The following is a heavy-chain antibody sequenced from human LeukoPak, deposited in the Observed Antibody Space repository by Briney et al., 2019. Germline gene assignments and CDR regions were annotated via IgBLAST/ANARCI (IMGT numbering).Heavy chain of an antibody. D-gene: IGHD6-19*01. Sequence: GASVKVSYKASGYTFTGYYMHWVRQAPGQGLEWMGWINPNSGDTNYAQKFQGRVTMTRDTSISTAYMELSRLRSDDTAVYYCARDRRFGGIAVAGTLGYWGQGTLVTVSS. V-gene: IGHV1-2*02. CDR2: INPNSGDT. CDR1: GYTFTGYY. J-gene: IGHJ4*02. CDR3: ARDRRFGGIAVAGTLGY.